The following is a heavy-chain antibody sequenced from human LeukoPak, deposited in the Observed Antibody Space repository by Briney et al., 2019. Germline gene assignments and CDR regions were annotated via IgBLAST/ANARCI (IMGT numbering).Heavy chain of an antibody. CDR3: AKSVTAAGTYAFDI. Sequence: GGSLRLSCAASGFTLSSYAMNWVRQAPGKGLEWVSSLRGNGGSTEYVDSVRGRFVISRDNSRNTLYLQMNSLRAEDTAVYYCAKSVTAAGTYAFDIWGQGTVVTVSS. CDR2: LRGNGGST. J-gene: IGHJ3*02. CDR1: GFTLSSYA. D-gene: IGHD6-13*01. V-gene: IGHV3-23*01.